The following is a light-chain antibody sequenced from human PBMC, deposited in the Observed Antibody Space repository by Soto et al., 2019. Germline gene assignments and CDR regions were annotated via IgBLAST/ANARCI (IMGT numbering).Light chain of an antibody. J-gene: IGLJ1*01. CDR1: SSDVGGYNY. CDR3: CSYAGSYTYV. V-gene: IGLV2-11*01. CDR2: DVS. Sequence: QSALTQPRSVSGSPGQSVTISCTGTSSDVGGYNYVSWYQQHPGKAPKLMIYDVSKRPSGVPDHFSGYKSGNTASLTISGLQAEDEADYNCCSYAGSYTYVFGTGHKLTFL.